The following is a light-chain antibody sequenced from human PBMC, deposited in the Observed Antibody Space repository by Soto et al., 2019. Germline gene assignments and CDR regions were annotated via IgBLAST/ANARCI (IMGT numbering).Light chain of an antibody. V-gene: IGKV3-20*01. Sequence: EMVLTQSPATLSLSPGERATLSCRAIQSVSSSYLAWYQQKPGQAPRLLIYGASSRATGIPDRFSGSGSGTDFSLTTSRLEPEDFAVYYCQQYGSSPPWTFGQGTKVDIK. CDR1: QSVSSSY. CDR3: QQYGSSPPWT. CDR2: GAS. J-gene: IGKJ1*01.